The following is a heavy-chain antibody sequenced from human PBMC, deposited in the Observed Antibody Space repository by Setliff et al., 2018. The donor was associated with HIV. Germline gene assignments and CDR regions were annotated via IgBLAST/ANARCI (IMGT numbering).Heavy chain of an antibody. CDR2: MSDYNDNT. J-gene: IGHJ5*02. CDR3: ARRADWFDL. CDR1: GGTFSSYG. V-gene: IGHV1-18*01. Sequence: RASVKVSCKASGGTFSSYGISWVRQAPGQELEWVGWMSDYNDNTESAQKFQGRVTMTKDTSTSTAYMELRSLRYDDTAVYYCARRADWFDLWGQGTLVTVSS.